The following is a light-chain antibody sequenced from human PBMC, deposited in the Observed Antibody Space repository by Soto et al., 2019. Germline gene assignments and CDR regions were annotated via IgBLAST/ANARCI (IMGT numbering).Light chain of an antibody. V-gene: IGLV3-25*02. CDR2: KDT. Sequence: SYELTQPPSVSVSPGQTAKITCSGSALATQYAFWYHVRPGQAPVLVIYKDTERPSGIPERFSGSGSGTTVTLTIGGVQAEDEGDYYCQSADNSATEVFGTGTKVTVL. CDR3: QSADNSATEV. CDR1: ALATQY. J-gene: IGLJ1*01.